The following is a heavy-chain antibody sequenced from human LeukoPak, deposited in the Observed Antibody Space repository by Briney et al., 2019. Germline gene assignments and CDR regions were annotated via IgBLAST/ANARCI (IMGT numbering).Heavy chain of an antibody. J-gene: IGHJ4*02. Sequence: GGSLRLSCAASGFTFSSDSMNWVRQAPGRGLEWVSSISSSSSYIYYADSVKGRFTISRDNAKNSLYLQMNSLRAEDTAVYYCASGDYDSSGYYFRRPLHYWGQGTLVTVSS. CDR3: ASGDYDSSGYYFRRPLHY. V-gene: IGHV3-21*01. CDR1: GFTFSSDS. CDR2: ISSSSSYI. D-gene: IGHD3-22*01.